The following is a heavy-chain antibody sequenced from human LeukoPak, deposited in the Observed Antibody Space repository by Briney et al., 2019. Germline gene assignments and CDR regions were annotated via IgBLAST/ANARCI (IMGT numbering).Heavy chain of an antibody. CDR1: GYTFTNYA. CDR3: ARGPIAAVAFFDY. CDR2: INAGNGNT. V-gene: IGHV1-3*01. D-gene: IGHD6-13*01. J-gene: IGHJ4*02. Sequence: ASVKVSCKASGYTFTNYAIHWVRQAPGQRLEWMGWINAGNGNTKYLERFQGRVTITRDTSAGTAFMELSSLRYEDTAVFYCARGPIAAVAFFDYWGQGTLVSVSS.